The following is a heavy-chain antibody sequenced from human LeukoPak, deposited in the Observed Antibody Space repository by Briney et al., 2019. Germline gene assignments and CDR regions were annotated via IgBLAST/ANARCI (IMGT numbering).Heavy chain of an antibody. CDR2: IRPSGML. D-gene: IGHD3-22*01. Sequence: PSETLSLTCTLSGASFNSDDQYWNWIRQSPGKGLEWIGSIRPSGMLYDNPSLESRVTMSRDTSKNQFSLNLNSVTAADTAVYFCSRGLDSRKLGYWGKGILVTVSS. CDR3: SRGLDSRKLGY. CDR1: GASFNSDDQY. J-gene: IGHJ4*02. V-gene: IGHV4-31*03.